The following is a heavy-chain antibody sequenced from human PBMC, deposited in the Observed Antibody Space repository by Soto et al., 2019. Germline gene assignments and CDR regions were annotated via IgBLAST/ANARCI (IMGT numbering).Heavy chain of an antibody. CDR2: ISDSGITT. J-gene: IGHJ5*02. CDR1: GFTFSDYA. V-gene: IGHV3-23*01. D-gene: IGHD6-25*01. Sequence: GGSLRLSCAASGFTFSDYAMAWVRQVPGKGLEWVSGISDSGITTKYAASVKGRFTISRDNSKNTLFLQMTSLKAADTAVYYCAKDARRSGIVAQRVAWGQGALVTVYS. CDR3: AKDARRSGIVAQRVA.